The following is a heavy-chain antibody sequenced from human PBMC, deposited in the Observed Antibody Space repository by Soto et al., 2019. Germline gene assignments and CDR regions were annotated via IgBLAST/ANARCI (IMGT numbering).Heavy chain of an antibody. J-gene: IGHJ4*02. CDR3: AKDRDDYRNYVFDY. CDR1: GFTFTNYA. Sequence: EVPLLEAGGGLVQPGGSLRLSCAASGFTFTNYAMTWVRQAPWKGLEWVSISSGSGSGGSTNYADSVKGRFTISRDTSKNTLYLQMNSLRVEDTAVYYCAKDRDDYRNYVFDYWGQGTLVTVSS. CDR2: SSGSGSGGST. D-gene: IGHD4-4*01. V-gene: IGHV3-23*01.